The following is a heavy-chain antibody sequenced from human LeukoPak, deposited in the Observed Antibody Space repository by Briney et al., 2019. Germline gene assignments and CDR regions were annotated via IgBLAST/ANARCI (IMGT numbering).Heavy chain of an antibody. V-gene: IGHV3-33*01. D-gene: IGHD3-10*01. CDR3: ARDQGSGNYYKGYFDY. Sequence: GGSLRLSCAASGFTFATYGMHWVRQAPGKGLEWVAVIWFDGSNAYYGDSVKGRFTISRDDPKNTIYLQMNSLRAEDTAVYYCARDQGSGNYYKGYFDYWGQGTSVTVSS. CDR1: GFTFATYG. CDR2: IWFDGSNA. J-gene: IGHJ4*02.